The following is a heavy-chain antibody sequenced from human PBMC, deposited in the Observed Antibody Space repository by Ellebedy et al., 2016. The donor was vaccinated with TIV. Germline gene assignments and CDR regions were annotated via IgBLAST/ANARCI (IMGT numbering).Heavy chain of an antibody. CDR1: GGSLTSFY. V-gene: IGHV4-59*12. D-gene: IGHD1-1*01. CDR2: TLSSGST. J-gene: IGHJ4*02. Sequence: SETLSLTCTVSGGSLTSFYWSWVRQPPGKGLEWIGYTLSSGSTSYNPSLKSRITISVDTSKNQFSLKRTSVTAADTAMYYCTRGGTSYSDYWGQGTLVTVSS. CDR3: TRGGTSYSDY.